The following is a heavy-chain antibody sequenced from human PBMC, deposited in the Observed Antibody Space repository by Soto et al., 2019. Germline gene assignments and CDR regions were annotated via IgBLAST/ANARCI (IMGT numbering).Heavy chain of an antibody. V-gene: IGHV4-30-4*01. CDR2: IYYSGST. Sequence: SETLSLTCTVSGGSISSGDYYWSWIRQPPGKGLEWIGYIYYSGSTYYNPSLKSRVTISVDTSKNQFSLKLSSVTAEDTAVYYCAKLQWLHTIDYWGHGTLVTVSS. J-gene: IGHJ4*01. CDR3: AKLQWLHTIDY. D-gene: IGHD6-19*01. CDR1: GGSISSGDYY.